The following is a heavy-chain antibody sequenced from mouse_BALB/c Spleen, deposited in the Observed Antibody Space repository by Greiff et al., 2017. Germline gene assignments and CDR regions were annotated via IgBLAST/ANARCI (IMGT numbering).Heavy chain of an antibody. J-gene: IGHJ2*01. CDR2: ISYDGSN. CDR3: ARDLDATFDY. V-gene: IGHV3-6*02. Sequence: DVKLQESGPGLVKPSQSLSLTCSVTGYSITSGYYWNWIRQFPGNKLEWMGYISYDGSNNYNPSLKNRISITRDTSKNQFFLKLNSVTTEDTATYYCARDLDATFDYWGQGTTLTVSS. CDR1: GYSITSGYY. D-gene: IGHD6-1*01.